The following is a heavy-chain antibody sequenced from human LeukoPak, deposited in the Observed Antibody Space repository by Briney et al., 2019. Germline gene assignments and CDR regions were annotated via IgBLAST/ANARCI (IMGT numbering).Heavy chain of an antibody. V-gene: IGHV7-4-1*02. CDR3: ARVGDGGDILTCYPYYYYYYMDV. J-gene: IGHJ6*03. Sequence: ASVKVSCKASGYTFTSYAMNWVRQAPGQGLEWMGWINTNTGNPTYAQGFTGRFVFSLDTSVSTAYLEISSLKAEDTAVYYCARVGDGGDILTCYPYYYYYYMDVWGKGTTVTVSS. D-gene: IGHD3-9*01. CDR2: INTNTGNP. CDR1: GYTFTSYA.